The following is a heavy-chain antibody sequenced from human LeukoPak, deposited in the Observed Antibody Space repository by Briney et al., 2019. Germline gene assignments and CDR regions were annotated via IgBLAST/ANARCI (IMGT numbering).Heavy chain of an antibody. CDR1: GFTFRSYA. J-gene: IGHJ4*02. CDR2: ISGSGGST. D-gene: IGHD5-12*01. CDR3: AKTLGYSGYDTSDY. V-gene: IGHV3-23*01. Sequence: GGSLRLSCAASGFTFRSYALSWVGEAPGKGLGWVSAISGSGGSTYYADSVKGRFTISRDNSKNTLYLQMNSLRAEDTAVYYCAKTLGYSGYDTSDYWGQGTLVTVSS.